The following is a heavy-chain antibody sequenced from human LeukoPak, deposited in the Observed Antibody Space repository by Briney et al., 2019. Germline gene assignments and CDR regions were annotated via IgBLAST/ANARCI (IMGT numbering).Heavy chain of an antibody. J-gene: IGHJ4*02. CDR3: ARVGSSWDLLDY. CDR2: THQDESEK. D-gene: IGHD6-13*01. CDR1: GFTFSSYA. V-gene: IGHV3-7*01. Sequence: GGSLRLSCAASGFTFSSYAMSWVRQAPGKGLEWVANTHQDESEKQYLDSVKGRFTISRDNAKKSLFLQMNSLRAEDTATYYCARVGSSWDLLDYWGQGTLVTVS.